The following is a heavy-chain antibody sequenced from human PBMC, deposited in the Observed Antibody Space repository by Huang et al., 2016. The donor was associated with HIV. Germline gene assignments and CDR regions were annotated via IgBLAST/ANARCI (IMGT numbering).Heavy chain of an antibody. J-gene: IGHJ4*02. CDR2: INPKRGGT. Sequence: QVQLVQSGAEVKNPGASVRVSCKASGYTFTDSNIHWVRQAPGQELGWMGWINPKRGGTIYAQRFQGRVTMTRDTTISTVHMDLRRIQSDDTAVYFCARDWSFGSSTSPADWGQGTLVTVSS. CDR3: ARDWSFGSSTSPAD. CDR1: GYTFTDSN. D-gene: IGHD6-6*01. V-gene: IGHV1-2*02.